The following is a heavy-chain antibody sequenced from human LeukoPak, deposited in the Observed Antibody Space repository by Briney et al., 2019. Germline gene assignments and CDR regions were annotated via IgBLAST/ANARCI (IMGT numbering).Heavy chain of an antibody. CDR1: GGSFSGYY. Sequence: SETLSLTCAVYGGSFSGYYWSWIRQPPGKGLEWIGEINHSGSTNYNSSLKSRVTISVDTSKNQFSLKPSSVTAADTAVYYCARGVVVVAVTFDYWGQGTLVTVSS. CDR2: INHSGST. D-gene: IGHD2-15*01. CDR3: ARGVVVVAVTFDY. V-gene: IGHV4-34*01. J-gene: IGHJ4*02.